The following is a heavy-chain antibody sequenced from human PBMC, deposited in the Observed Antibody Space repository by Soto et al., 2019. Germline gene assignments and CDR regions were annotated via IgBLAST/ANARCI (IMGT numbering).Heavy chain of an antibody. CDR1: GFTFGDYA. CDR2: IRSKAYGGTT. D-gene: IGHD5-12*01. Sequence: GGSLRLSCTASGFTFGDYAMSWVRQAPGKGLEWVGCIRSKAYGGTTEYAASVKGRFTISRDDSKSIAYLQMNRLKTEDTAVYYCTSEYGGYSYSYYGMDVWGQGTTVTVSS. V-gene: IGHV3-49*04. CDR3: TSEYGGYSYSYYGMDV. J-gene: IGHJ6*02.